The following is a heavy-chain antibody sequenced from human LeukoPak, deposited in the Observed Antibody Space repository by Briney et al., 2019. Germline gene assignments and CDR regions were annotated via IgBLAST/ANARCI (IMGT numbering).Heavy chain of an antibody. CDR3: ARDSDRLPIAAAADY. CDR2: INAGNGNT. D-gene: IGHD6-13*01. J-gene: IGHJ4*02. Sequence: ASVKVSCKASGYIFTSYAMHWVRQAPGQRLEWMGWINAGNGNTKYSQKFQGRVTITRDTSASTAYMELSSLRSEDTAVYYCARDSDRLPIAAAADYWGQGTLVTVSS. CDR1: GYIFTSYA. V-gene: IGHV1-3*01.